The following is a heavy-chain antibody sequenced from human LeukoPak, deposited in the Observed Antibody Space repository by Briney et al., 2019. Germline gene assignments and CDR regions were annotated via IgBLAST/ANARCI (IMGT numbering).Heavy chain of an antibody. CDR1: GGSISSYY. V-gene: IGHV4-59*01. CDR2: IYYSGST. D-gene: IGHD6-6*01. Sequence: SETLSLTCTVSGGSISSYYWSWIRQPPGKGLEWIGYIYYSGSTNYNPSLKSRVTISVDTSKNQFSLKLSSVTAADTAVYYCARELVNFKGYYYMGVWGKGTTVTVSS. CDR3: ARELVNFKGYYYMGV. J-gene: IGHJ6*03.